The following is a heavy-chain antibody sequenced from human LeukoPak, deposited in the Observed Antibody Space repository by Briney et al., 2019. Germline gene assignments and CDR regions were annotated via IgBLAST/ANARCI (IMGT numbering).Heavy chain of an antibody. V-gene: IGHV3-23*01. CDR1: GFTFSSYA. Sequence: GRSLRLSCAASGFTFSSYAMSWVRQAPGKGLEWVSAISGRGGSTYYADSVKGRFTISRDNSKNTLYLQMNSLRAEDTAVYYCAKPQGTTDNVDYWGQGTLVTVSS. CDR2: ISGRGGST. CDR3: AKPQGTTDNVDY. J-gene: IGHJ4*02. D-gene: IGHD1-7*01.